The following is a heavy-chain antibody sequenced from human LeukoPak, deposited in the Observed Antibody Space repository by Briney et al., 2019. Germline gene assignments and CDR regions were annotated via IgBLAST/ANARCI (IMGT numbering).Heavy chain of an antibody. V-gene: IGHV3-74*01. CDR3: ASKFPSYYYYMDV. CDR2: INSDGRST. CDR1: GFTFSNYW. Sequence: PGGSLRLSCAASGFTFSNYWMHWVRQAPGKGLVWVSRINSDGRSTTYADSVKGRFTISRDNAKNTLYLQMNSLRAEDTAVYYCASKFPSYYYYMDVWGKGTTVTVSS. J-gene: IGHJ6*03.